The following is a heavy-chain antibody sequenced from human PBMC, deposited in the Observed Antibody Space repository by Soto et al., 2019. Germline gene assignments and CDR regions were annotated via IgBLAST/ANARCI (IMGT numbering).Heavy chain of an antibody. CDR3: ARDLGSSYDRGDY. Sequence: QVQLVQSGGEVKKPGSSVKVSCKASGDTFTNHVFNWVRQAPGQGLEWMGGIISLFGTPNYSQRFQGRVTITADESTATSYMELSSLRSEDTAVYYCARDLGSSYDRGDYWGQGTLVTVSS. V-gene: IGHV1-69*12. CDR2: IISLFGTP. CDR1: GDTFTNHV. J-gene: IGHJ4*02. D-gene: IGHD2-2*01.